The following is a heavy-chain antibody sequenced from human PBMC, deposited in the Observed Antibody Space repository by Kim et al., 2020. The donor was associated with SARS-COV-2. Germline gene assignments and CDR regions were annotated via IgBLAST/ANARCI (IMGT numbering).Heavy chain of an antibody. CDR2: INHSGST. CDR1: GGSFSGYY. CDR3: ARGDDY. J-gene: IGHJ4*02. V-gene: IGHV4-34*01. Sequence: SETLSLTCAVYGGSFSGYYWSWIRQPPGKGLEWIGEINHSGSTNYNPSLKSRVTISVDTSKNQFSLKLSSVTAADTAVYYCARGDDYWGQGTLVTVSS.